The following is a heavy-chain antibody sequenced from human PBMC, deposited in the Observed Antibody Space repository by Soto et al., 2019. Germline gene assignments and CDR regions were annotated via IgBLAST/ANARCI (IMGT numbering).Heavy chain of an antibody. V-gene: IGHV3-30-3*01. CDR3: ARDRWRQQLLLTWFDP. J-gene: IGHJ5*02. CDR2: ISYDGSNK. Sequence: GGSLRLSCAASGFTFSSYAMHWVRQAPGKGLEWVAVISYDGSNKYYADSVKGRFTISRDSSKNTLYLQMNSLRAEDTAVYYCARDRWRQQLLLTWFDPWGQGTLVTVSS. D-gene: IGHD6-13*01. CDR1: GFTFSSYA.